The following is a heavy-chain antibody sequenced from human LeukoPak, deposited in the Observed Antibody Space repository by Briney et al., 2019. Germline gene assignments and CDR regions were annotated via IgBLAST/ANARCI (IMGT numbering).Heavy chain of an antibody. CDR3: ASIEDSYGA. CDR1: GFTFSSYE. V-gene: IGHV3-33*08. D-gene: IGHD5-18*01. Sequence: GGSLRLSCAASGFTFSSYEMNWVRQAPGKGLEWVAVIWYDGSNKYYADSVKGRFTISRDNSKNTLYLQMNSLRAEDTAVYYCASIEDSYGASGQGTLVTVSS. J-gene: IGHJ5*02. CDR2: IWYDGSNK.